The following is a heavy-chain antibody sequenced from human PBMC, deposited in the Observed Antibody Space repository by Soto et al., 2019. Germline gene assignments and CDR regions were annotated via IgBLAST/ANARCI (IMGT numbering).Heavy chain of an antibody. CDR2: IYYSGST. CDR1: CGSISSGGYY. J-gene: IGHJ5*02. CDR3: AREIVVVVAARSNWFDP. D-gene: IGHD2-15*01. V-gene: IGHV4-31*03. Sequence: SETLSLTCTVSCGSISSGGYYWSWIRQHPGKGLEWIGYIYYSGSTYYNPSLKSRVTISVDTSKNQFSLKLSSVTAADTAVYYCAREIVVVVAARSNWFDPWGQGTLVTVSS.